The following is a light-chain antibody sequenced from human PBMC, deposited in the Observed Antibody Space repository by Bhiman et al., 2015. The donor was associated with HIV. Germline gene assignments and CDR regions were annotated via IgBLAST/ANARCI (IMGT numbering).Light chain of an antibody. CDR1: RLGDKY. CDR2: QDN. V-gene: IGLV3-1*01. J-gene: IGLJ1*01. Sequence: SYELTQPSSVSVSPGQTASITCSGDRLGDKYACWYQQKPGQSPILVIYQDNMRPSGIPERFSGSYSGNTATLTISGTQPMDEADYYCQAWDNYIYVFGGGTKLTVL. CDR3: QAWDNYIYV.